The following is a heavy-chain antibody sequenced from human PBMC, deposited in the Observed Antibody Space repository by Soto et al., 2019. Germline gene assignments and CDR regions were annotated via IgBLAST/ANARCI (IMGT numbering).Heavy chain of an antibody. J-gene: IGHJ4*02. V-gene: IGHV1-24*01. D-gene: IGHD6-19*01. CDR1: GYTLTELS. Sequence: ASVKVSCKVSGYTLTELSMHWVRPAPGKGLEWMGGFDPEDGETIYAQKFQGRVTMTEDTSTDTAYMELSSLRSEDTAVYYCATLPSYSSGWYSVYFDYWGQGTLVTVSS. CDR3: ATLPSYSSGWYSVYFDY. CDR2: FDPEDGET.